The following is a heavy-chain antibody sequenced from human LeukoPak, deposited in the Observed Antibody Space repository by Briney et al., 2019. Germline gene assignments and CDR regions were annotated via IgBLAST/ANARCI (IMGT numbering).Heavy chain of an antibody. CDR3: ARDTGGVYSSGWYAAFDI. V-gene: IGHV1-69*13. D-gene: IGHD6-19*01. CDR1: GGTVSSYA. CDR2: VIPIFGTA. Sequence: SVKVSCKASGGTVSSYAIRWVRQAPGQGLEWMGGVIPIFGTANYAQKLQGRVTTTADESTSTAYMELSSLRSEDTAVYYCARDTGGVYSSGWYAAFDIWGQGTMVTVSS. J-gene: IGHJ3*02.